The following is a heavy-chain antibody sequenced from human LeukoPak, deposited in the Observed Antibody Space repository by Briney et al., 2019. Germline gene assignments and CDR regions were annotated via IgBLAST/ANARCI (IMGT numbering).Heavy chain of an antibody. CDR1: GGSISSGDYY. Sequence: SQTLSLTCTVSGGSISSGDYYWSWIRQPPGKGLEWIGYTYYSGSTYYNLSLKSRVTISVDTSKNQFSLKLSSVTAADTAVYYCARLPMVRGVRGDNWFDPWGQGTLVTVSS. CDR2: TYYSGST. J-gene: IGHJ5*02. V-gene: IGHV4-30-4*01. D-gene: IGHD3-10*01. CDR3: ARLPMVRGVRGDNWFDP.